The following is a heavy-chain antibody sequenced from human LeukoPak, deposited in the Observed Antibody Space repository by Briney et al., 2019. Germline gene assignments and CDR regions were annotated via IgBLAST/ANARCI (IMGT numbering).Heavy chain of an antibody. CDR1: GYTFTRYA. CDR3: ARDRGGTGDFDY. Sequence: ASVKVSCKASGYTFTRYAMHWARRAPGQRLEWMGWINADNGDTKYSQKFQGRVTIARDTSASTAYMELSSLRSEDTAVYYCARDRGGTGDFDYWGQGTLVIVSS. V-gene: IGHV1-3*01. CDR2: INADNGDT. D-gene: IGHD1-1*01. J-gene: IGHJ4*02.